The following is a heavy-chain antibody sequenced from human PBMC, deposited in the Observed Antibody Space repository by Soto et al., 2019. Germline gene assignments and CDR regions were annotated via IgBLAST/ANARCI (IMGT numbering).Heavy chain of an antibody. CDR2: KKYDGGEK. CDR1: GFPFSGYW. Sequence: EVQLVESGGGLVQPGGSLRLSCAASGFPFSGYWMSWVRQAPGQGLEWVANKKYDGGEKYYVDSVKGRFTISRDNAKNSLYLQMSSLRAEDTAVYYCARAPYGGYDLGGVDYWGQGTLVTVSS. CDR3: ARAPYGGYDLGGVDY. V-gene: IGHV3-7*04. D-gene: IGHD5-12*01. J-gene: IGHJ4*02.